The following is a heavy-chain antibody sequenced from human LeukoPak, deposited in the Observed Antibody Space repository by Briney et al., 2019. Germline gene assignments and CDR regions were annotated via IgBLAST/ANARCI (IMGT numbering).Heavy chain of an antibody. CDR1: GYTFTSYG. V-gene: IGHV1-24*01. CDR2: FDPEDGET. D-gene: IGHD2-2*01. J-gene: IGHJ4*02. CDR3: ATVTPIVVVPAATPTYYFDY. Sequence: ASVKVSCKASGYTFTSYGISWVRQAPGKGLEWMGGFDPEDGETIYAQKFQGRVTMTEDTSTDTAYMELSSLRSEDTAVYYCATVTPIVVVPAATPTYYFDYWGQGTLVTVSS.